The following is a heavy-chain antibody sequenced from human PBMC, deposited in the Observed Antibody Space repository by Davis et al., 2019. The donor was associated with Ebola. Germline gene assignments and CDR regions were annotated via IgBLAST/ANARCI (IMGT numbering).Heavy chain of an antibody. CDR2: INPSGGST. CDR1: GYTFTSYY. Sequence: ASVKVSCKASGYTFTSYYMHWVRQAPGQGLEWMGIINPSGGSTSYAQKFQGRVTMTRDTSTSTVYMELSSPRSEDTAVYYCARERGRVVVVAATPPGATIDRHWDYWGQGTLVTVSS. J-gene: IGHJ4*02. CDR3: ARERGRVVVVAATPPGATIDRHWDY. D-gene: IGHD2-15*01. V-gene: IGHV1-46*01.